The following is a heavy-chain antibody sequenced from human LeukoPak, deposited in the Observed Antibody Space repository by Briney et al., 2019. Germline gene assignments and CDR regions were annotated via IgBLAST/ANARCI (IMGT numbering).Heavy chain of an antibody. Sequence: SETLSLTCTVSGGSISSYYWSWIRQPPGKGLEWIGYIYYSGITNYNPSLKSRVTMSVDTSKNQFSLKLSSVTAADPAVYYCARESLGYCSSTGCRNRFYYYYYYMDVWGKGTTVTVSS. D-gene: IGHD2-2*01. CDR2: IYYSGIT. CDR3: ARESLGYCSSTGCRNRFYYYYYYMDV. CDR1: GGSISSYY. J-gene: IGHJ6*03. V-gene: IGHV4-59*12.